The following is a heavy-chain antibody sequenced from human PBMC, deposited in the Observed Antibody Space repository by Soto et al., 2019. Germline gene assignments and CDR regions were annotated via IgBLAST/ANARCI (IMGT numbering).Heavy chain of an antibody. Sequence: GGSLRLSCAASGFTFSSYAMSWVRQAPGKGLEWVSAISGSGGSTYYADSVKGRFTISRDNSKNTLYLQMNSLRAEDTAVYYCAKVPYGDYAYYGMDVWGQGTTVTVSS. CDR3: AKVPYGDYAYYGMDV. CDR1: GFTFSSYA. J-gene: IGHJ6*02. CDR2: ISGSGGST. V-gene: IGHV3-23*01. D-gene: IGHD4-17*01.